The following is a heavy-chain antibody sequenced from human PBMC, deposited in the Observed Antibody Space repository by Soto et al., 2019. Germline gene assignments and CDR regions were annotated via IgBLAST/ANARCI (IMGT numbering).Heavy chain of an antibody. J-gene: IGHJ6*02. CDR3: ARDQGGTTLYYHGMDV. Sequence: QVQLVESGGGVVQPGRSLRLSCAASGFTFSSYAMHWVRQAPGQGLEWVALISYDGSNKYYADSVKGRFTISRDNSKNTLYLQMNRLSPEDTAVYHCARDQGGTTLYYHGMDVWGQGTTVTVPS. V-gene: IGHV3-30-3*01. CDR2: ISYDGSNK. CDR1: GFTFSSYA. D-gene: IGHD1-7*01.